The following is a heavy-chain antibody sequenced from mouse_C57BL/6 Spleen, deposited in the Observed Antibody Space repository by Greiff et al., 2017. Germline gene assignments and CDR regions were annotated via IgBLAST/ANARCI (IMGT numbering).Heavy chain of an antibody. CDR3: ARRDYAVFAD. J-gene: IGHJ3*01. CDR1: GFNIKDYY. V-gene: IGHV14-2*01. CDR2: IDPEDGDT. D-gene: IGHD2-4*01. Sequence: EVQLQQSGAELVKPGASVKLSCTASGFNIKDYYMHWVKQRTEQGLEWIGRIDPEDGDTKYASKFQGKATITADTSSNTAYLQLSSLTSEDTAVYYCARRDYAVFADWGEGTLVAVSA.